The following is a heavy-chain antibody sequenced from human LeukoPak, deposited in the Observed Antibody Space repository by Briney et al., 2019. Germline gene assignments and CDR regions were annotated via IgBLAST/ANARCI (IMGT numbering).Heavy chain of an antibody. CDR2: IWYDGSNT. D-gene: IGHD1-26*01. Sequence: GRSLRLSCAASGFTFTSYDMHWVRQAPGKGLEWVALIWYDGSNTYYTDSVRGRFTISRDNSKSTLYLQMNSLRAEDTAIYYCAGDRKSGNFLGEFDHWGLGTLVTVSS. CDR1: GFTFTSYD. J-gene: IGHJ5*02. CDR3: AGDRKSGNFLGEFDH. V-gene: IGHV3-33*01.